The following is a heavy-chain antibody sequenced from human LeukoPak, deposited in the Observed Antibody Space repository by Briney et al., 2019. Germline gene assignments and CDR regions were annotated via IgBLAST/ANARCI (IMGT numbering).Heavy chain of an antibody. D-gene: IGHD6-19*01. CDR2: ISTYNGDT. V-gene: IGHV1-18*01. CDR1: GYTFTDYY. CDR3: ARDLYSSGWDPRDAFDI. Sequence: GASVKVSCKASGYTFTDYYVTWVRQAPGQGLEWMGWISTYNGDTNYAQKFQGRVTMTTDTSTGTAYMELRSLRSDDAAVYYCARDLYSSGWDPRDAFDIWGQGTMVTVSS. J-gene: IGHJ3*02.